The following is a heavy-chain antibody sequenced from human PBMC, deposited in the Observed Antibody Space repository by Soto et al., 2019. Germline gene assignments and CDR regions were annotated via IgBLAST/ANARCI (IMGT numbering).Heavy chain of an antibody. CDR2: IYYSGST. V-gene: IGHV4-39*01. Sequence: SETLSLTCTVSGGSISSSSFHWGWIRQPPGKGLEWIGSIYYSGSTYYSPSLKSRVTISVGTSKNQFSLKLSSVTAADTAVYYCARRERAAGTDWWYDPWGQGTLVTVSS. CDR1: GGSISSSSFH. CDR3: ARRERAAGTDWWYDP. D-gene: IGHD6-13*01. J-gene: IGHJ5*02.